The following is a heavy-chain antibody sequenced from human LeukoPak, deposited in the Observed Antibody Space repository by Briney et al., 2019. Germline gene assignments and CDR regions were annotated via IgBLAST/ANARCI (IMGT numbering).Heavy chain of an antibody. CDR1: GGSFSGYY. D-gene: IGHD4-17*01. CDR3: ARHEEHYGDYFDY. Sequence: RPLETLSLTCAVYGGSFSGYYWSWIRQPPGKGLEWIGEINHSGSTNYNPSLKSRVTISVDTSKNQLSLKLSSVTAADTAVYYCARHEEHYGDYFDYWGQGTLVTVSS. J-gene: IGHJ4*02. CDR2: INHSGST. V-gene: IGHV4-34*01.